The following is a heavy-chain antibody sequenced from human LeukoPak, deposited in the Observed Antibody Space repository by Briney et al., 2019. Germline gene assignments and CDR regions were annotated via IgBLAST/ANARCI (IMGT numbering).Heavy chain of an antibody. CDR3: AKGDEYDILAGRNFDC. J-gene: IGHJ4*02. CDR1: GFTFSSYA. Sequence: GGSLRLSCAASGFTFSSYAMSWVRQAPGKGLEWVSAISGSGGSTYYADSVKGRFTISRDNSKNTLYLQMNSLRAEDTAVYYCAKGDEYDILAGRNFDCWGQGTLVTVSS. D-gene: IGHD3-9*01. V-gene: IGHV3-23*01. CDR2: ISGSGGST.